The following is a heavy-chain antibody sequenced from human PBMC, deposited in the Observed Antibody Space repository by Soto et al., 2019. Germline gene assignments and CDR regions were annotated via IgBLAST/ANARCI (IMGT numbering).Heavy chain of an antibody. J-gene: IGHJ5*02. V-gene: IGHV3-23*01. Sequence: GGSLRLSCAASGFTFSSSAMNWVRQGPGKGLEWVSVISDGGHHTYYADSVKGRFAISRDNSNNTLYLQMKSLRAEDTATYYCAKGGPSFLNWCGHWCQGSLVTVS. CDR1: GFTFSSSA. CDR2: ISDGGHHT. CDR3: AKGGPSFLNWCGH.